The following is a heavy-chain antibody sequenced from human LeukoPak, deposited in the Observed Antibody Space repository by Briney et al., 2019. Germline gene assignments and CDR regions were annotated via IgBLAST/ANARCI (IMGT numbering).Heavy chain of an antibody. CDR2: IYTSGST. D-gene: IGHD2-15*01. Sequence: SETLSLTCTVSGGSISSYYWSWIRQPAGKGLEWIGRIYTSGSTNYNPSLKGRVTMSVDTSKNQFSLKLSSVTAADTAVYYCARAGYCSGGSCLHAFDIWGQGTMVTVSS. V-gene: IGHV4-4*07. J-gene: IGHJ3*02. CDR1: GGSISSYY. CDR3: ARAGYCSGGSCLHAFDI.